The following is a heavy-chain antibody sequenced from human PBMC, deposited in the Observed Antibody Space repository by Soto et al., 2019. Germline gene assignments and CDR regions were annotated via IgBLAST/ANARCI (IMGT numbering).Heavy chain of an antibody. CDR1: GFTFSSYG. J-gene: IGHJ5*02. CDR3: AKAGDIGFRGWFDP. Sequence: SCAASGFTFSSYGMHWVRQAPGKGLEWVAVISYDGSNKYYADSVKGRFTISRDNSKNTLYLQMNSLRAEDTAVYYCAKAGDIGFRGWFDPWGQGTLVTVSS. CDR2: ISYDGSNK. V-gene: IGHV3-30*18. D-gene: IGHD2-15*01.